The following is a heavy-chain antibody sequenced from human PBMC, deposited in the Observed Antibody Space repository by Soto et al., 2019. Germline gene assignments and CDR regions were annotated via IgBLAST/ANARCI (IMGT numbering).Heavy chain of an antibody. J-gene: IGHJ5*02. D-gene: IGHD2-2*01. V-gene: IGHV3-73*01. CDR2: IRSKANSYAT. CDR1: GFTFSGSA. CDR3: TTPTLNCSSTSCYWFDP. Sequence: GGSLRLSCAASGFTFSGSAMHWVRQASGKGLEWVGRIRSKANSYATAYAASVKGRFTISRDDSKNTAYLPMNSLKTEDSAVYYCTTPTLNCSSTSCYWFDPWGQGTLVTVSS.